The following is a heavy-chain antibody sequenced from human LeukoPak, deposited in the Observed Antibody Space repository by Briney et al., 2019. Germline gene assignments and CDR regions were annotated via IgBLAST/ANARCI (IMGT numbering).Heavy chain of an antibody. J-gene: IGHJ3*02. V-gene: IGHV3-21*01. Sequence: PGGSLRLSCAASGFTFSSYSMNWVRQAPGKGLEWVSSISSSSSYIYYADSVKGRFTISRDNAKNSLYLQMSSLRAEDTAVYYCAKGGRVVISMGDAFDIWGQGTTVTVSS. D-gene: IGHD2-15*01. CDR3: AKGGRVVISMGDAFDI. CDR1: GFTFSSYS. CDR2: ISSSSSYI.